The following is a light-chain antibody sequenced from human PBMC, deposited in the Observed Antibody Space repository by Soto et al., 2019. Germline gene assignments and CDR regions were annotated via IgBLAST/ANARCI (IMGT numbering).Light chain of an antibody. CDR2: GNN. Sequence: QSVLTQPPSASGTPGQRVTISCSGTSSNIGSNTVNWYQQLPGTAPKLLIYGNNQRPSVVPDRFSGSKSGTSASLAISGLQSEDEADYYCAAWDDSLNGLVVFGGGTKLTVL. CDR1: SSNIGSNT. J-gene: IGLJ2*01. V-gene: IGLV1-44*01. CDR3: AAWDDSLNGLVV.